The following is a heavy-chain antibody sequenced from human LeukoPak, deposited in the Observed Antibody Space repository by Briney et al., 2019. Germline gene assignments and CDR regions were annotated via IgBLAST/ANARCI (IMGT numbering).Heavy chain of an antibody. Sequence: SETLSLTCTVSGGSISTSNYYWGWIRQPPGKGLEWIGNIFYSGSTYYSPSLRSRVTISLDTSKNQFSLKLSSVTAADTAVYYCARIHGDYGRMYWFDPWGQGTLVTVSS. V-gene: IGHV4-39*07. D-gene: IGHD4-17*01. CDR2: IFYSGST. J-gene: IGHJ5*02. CDR3: ARIHGDYGRMYWFDP. CDR1: GGSISTSNYY.